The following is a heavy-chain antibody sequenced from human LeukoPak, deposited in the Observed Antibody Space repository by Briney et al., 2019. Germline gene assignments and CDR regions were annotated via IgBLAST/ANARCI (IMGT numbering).Heavy chain of an antibody. CDR1: GGSISSYY. CDR3: ARVHYDSSGYNFDY. D-gene: IGHD3-22*01. V-gene: IGHV4-59*01. Sequence: SETLSLTCTVSGGSISSYYWSWIRQPPGKGLEWIGYIYYSGSTNYNPSLKSRVTISVDTSKNQFSLKLSSVTAADTAVYCCARVHYDSSGYNFDYWGQGTLVTVSS. J-gene: IGHJ4*02. CDR2: IYYSGST.